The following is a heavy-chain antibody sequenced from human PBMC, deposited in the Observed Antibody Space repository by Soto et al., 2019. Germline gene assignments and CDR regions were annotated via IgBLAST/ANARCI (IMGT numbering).Heavy chain of an antibody. CDR2: IYATGTT. CDR3: VRDGTKTLRDWFDP. D-gene: IGHD1-1*01. Sequence: PSETLSLTCTVSGASISGFYWSWIRKSAGKGLEWIGRIYATGTTDYNPSLKSRVMMSVDTSKKQFSLKLRSVTAADTAVYYCVRDGTKTLRDWFDPCGQGMSVTVSS. CDR1: GASISGFY. J-gene: IGHJ5*02. V-gene: IGHV4-4*07.